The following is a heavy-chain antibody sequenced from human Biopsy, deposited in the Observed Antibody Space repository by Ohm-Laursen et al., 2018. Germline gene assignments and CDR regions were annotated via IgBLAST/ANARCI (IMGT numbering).Heavy chain of an antibody. CDR1: GYTLTELS. J-gene: IGHJ4*02. Sequence: SVKVSCKVSGYTLTELSMHWVRQAPGKGLEWMGGFAPENGKTVYAQNFQARVSMTEDTSTDTAYMELRSLRSEDTAVYYCAADINVWNVNYWGQGTQATVSS. D-gene: IGHD1-1*01. CDR2: FAPENGKT. V-gene: IGHV1-24*01. CDR3: AADINVWNVNY.